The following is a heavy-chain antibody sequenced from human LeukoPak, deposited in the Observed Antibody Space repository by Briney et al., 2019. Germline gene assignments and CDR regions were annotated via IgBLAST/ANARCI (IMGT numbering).Heavy chain of an antibody. CDR2: IASDGSST. CDR1: GFTFSSYW. D-gene: IGHD4-23*01. CDR3: ARGRPHGNDY. J-gene: IGHJ4*02. Sequence: GGSLRLSCAASGFTFSSYWMKWVRQAPGKGLVWVSRIASDGSSTTYADSVKGRFSISRDNAKNTLYLQMNSLRVEDTAVYYCARGRPHGNDYWGQGTPVTVSS. V-gene: IGHV3-74*01.